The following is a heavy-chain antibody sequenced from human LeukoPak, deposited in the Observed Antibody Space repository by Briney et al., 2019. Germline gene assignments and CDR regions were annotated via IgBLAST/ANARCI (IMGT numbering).Heavy chain of an antibody. CDR3: ARDSLVPAATDYYYYGMDV. Sequence: PGGSLRLSCAASGFTFSDYYMSWIRQAPGKGLEWVSYISSSGSTIYYADSVKGRFTISRDNAKNSLYLQMNSLRAEDTAVYYCARDSLVPAATDYYYYGMDVWGKGTTVTVSS. V-gene: IGHV3-11*04. J-gene: IGHJ6*04. D-gene: IGHD2-2*01. CDR2: ISSSGSTI. CDR1: GFTFSDYY.